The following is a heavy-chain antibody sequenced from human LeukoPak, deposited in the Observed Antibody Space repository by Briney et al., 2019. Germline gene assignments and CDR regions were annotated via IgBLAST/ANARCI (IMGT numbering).Heavy chain of an antibody. CDR3: AGLGVMVLVYQFEY. D-gene: IGHD2-8*01. Sequence: SETLSLTCAVSGVSITSSKYFWGWIRQPPGKELELIGIISYSWSTDYNPSLQSRVTISTDTSTNQFSLKLTSVTAADTAVYYCAGLGVMVLVYQFEYWGRGTPVTVSS. J-gene: IGHJ4*02. V-gene: IGHV4-39*07. CDR2: ISYSWST. CDR1: GVSITSSKYF.